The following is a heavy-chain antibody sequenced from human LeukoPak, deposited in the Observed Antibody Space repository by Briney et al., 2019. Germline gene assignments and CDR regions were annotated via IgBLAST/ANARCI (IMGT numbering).Heavy chain of an antibody. CDR1: GGSISSYY. V-gene: IGHV4-59*01. CDR2: VYYSGSP. D-gene: IGHD6-13*01. CDR3: ARYHGSSSWYWYFDY. Sequence: SETLSLTCTVSGGSISSYYWTWIRQPPGKGLERIGCVYYSGSPNYNPSLKSRVTISVDTSKNQFSLKLSSVTAADTAVYYCARYHGSSSWYWYFDYWGQGTLVTVSS. J-gene: IGHJ4*02.